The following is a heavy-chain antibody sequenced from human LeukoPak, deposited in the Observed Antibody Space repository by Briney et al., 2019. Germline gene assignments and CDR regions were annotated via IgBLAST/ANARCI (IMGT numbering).Heavy chain of an antibody. CDR1: GFVFSTYG. CDR2: ISYDGSDK. V-gene: IGHV3-30*18. D-gene: IGHD2-2*01. J-gene: IGHJ4*02. CDR3: AKSGCSSTSCYVNY. Sequence: GGSLRLSCAASGFVFSTYGMHWVRQASGKGLEWGAVISYDGSDKYYRDSVRGRFTISRDNSRNTLYLQMNSLRAEDTAVYYCAKSGCSSTSCYVNYWGQGTLVTVSS.